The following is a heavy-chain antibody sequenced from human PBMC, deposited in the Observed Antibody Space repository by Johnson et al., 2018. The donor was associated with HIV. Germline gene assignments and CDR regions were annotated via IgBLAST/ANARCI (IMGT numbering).Heavy chain of an antibody. CDR3: AKVGATVITPRGEAFDI. Sequence: VLLVESGGGLVQPGGSLRLSCTASGFTFSNYAMHWVRQAPGKGLECVSVISSSGGSVYYANSVKGRVTISRDNSKNTLYLQMGTLRDEDMAVYYCAKVGATVITPRGEAFDIWGQGTMVTVSS. D-gene: IGHD4-23*01. CDR1: GFTFSNYA. CDR2: ISSSGGSV. J-gene: IGHJ3*02. V-gene: IGHV3-64*01.